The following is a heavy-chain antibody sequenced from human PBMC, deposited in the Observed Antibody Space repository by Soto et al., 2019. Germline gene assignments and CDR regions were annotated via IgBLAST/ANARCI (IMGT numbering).Heavy chain of an antibody. D-gene: IGHD2-8*01. Sequence: TSVKVSCKASGFTFTSSAVQWVRQARGQRLEWIGWIVVGSGNTNYAQKFQERVTITRDMSTSTAYMELSSLRSEDTAVYYCAATQPDIVLMVYAADYYGMDVWGQGTTVTVSS. V-gene: IGHV1-58*01. J-gene: IGHJ6*02. CDR3: AATQPDIVLMVYAADYYGMDV. CDR1: GFTFTSSA. CDR2: IVVGSGNT.